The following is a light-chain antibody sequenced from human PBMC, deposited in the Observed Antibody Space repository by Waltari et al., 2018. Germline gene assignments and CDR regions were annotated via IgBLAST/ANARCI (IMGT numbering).Light chain of an antibody. CDR2: DAS. J-gene: IGKJ3*01. CDR1: QSVSSY. V-gene: IGKV3-11*01. Sequence: EIVLTQSPATLPLSPGERATLACRASQSVSSYLAWYQQKPGQAPRLLIYDASNRATGIPARFSGSGSGTDFTLTISSLEPEDFAVYYCQQRSFTFGPGTKVDIK. CDR3: QQRSFT.